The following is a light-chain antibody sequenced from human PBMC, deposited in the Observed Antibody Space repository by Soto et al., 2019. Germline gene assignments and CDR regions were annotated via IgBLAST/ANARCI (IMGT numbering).Light chain of an antibody. CDR1: QSVSSN. J-gene: IGKJ1*01. Sequence: ERVRTKSQATLSVCPGERASLSCRASQSVSSNLAWYQQKPGQAPRLLIYGASTRATGIPARFSGSGSGTEFTLTISILQSEDFAVYCCQLYKNWPHPFGQVTNVDVK. CDR2: GAS. CDR3: QLYKNWPHP. V-gene: IGKV3-15*01.